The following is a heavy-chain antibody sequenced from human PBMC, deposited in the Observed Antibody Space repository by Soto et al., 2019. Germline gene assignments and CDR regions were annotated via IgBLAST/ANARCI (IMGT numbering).Heavy chain of an antibody. J-gene: IGHJ6*02. V-gene: IGHV4-30-4*01. CDR2: ISYSGST. Sequence: PSETLSLTCTVSGGSISSGEYYWTWIRQPPGKGLEWIGYISYSGSTHYSPSLKSRVSITVDTSKNQFSLNLASVSAEDTAVYYCARGAVGIVGATRWYYYGMDVWGQGTTVTVSS. CDR3: ARGAVGIVGATRWYYYGMDV. CDR1: GGSISSGEYY. D-gene: IGHD1-26*01.